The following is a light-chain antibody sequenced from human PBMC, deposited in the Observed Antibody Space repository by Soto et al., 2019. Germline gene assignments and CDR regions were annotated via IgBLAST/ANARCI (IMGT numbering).Light chain of an antibody. CDR1: QSVLHSSNNKNY. J-gene: IGKJ1*01. CDR2: WAS. V-gene: IGKV4-1*01. CDR3: QQYFTTPWT. Sequence: DIVMTQSPGSLAVSLGERATINCTSSQSVLHSSNNKNYLAWNQQKPGQPPKLLIYWASTRESGVPDRFSGNGSGTDFTVPISGLQAEDVAVYYCQQYFTTPWTFGQGTKVEIK.